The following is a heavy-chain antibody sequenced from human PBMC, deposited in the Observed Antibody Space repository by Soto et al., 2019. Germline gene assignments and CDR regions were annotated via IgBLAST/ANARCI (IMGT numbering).Heavy chain of an antibody. J-gene: IGHJ4*02. D-gene: IGHD3-10*01. V-gene: IGHV4-61*01. CDR2: IYYSGST. Sequence: SETLSLTCTVSGGSVSSGSYYWSGIRQPPGKGQERIGYIYYSGSTNYNPSLKSRVTISVDTSKNQFSLKLSSVTAADTAVYYCARDRTYYYGSGSYPTLDYWGQGTLVTLSA. CDR3: ARDRTYYYGSGSYPTLDY. CDR1: GGSVSSGSYY.